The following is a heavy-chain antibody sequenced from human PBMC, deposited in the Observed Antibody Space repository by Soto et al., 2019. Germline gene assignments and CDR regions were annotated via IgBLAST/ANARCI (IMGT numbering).Heavy chain of an antibody. V-gene: IGHV1-18*04. D-gene: IGHD3-3*01. Sequence: ASVKVSCKASGYTFTSYGISWVRQAPGQGLEWMGWISAYNGNTNYAQKLQGRVTMTTDTSTSTAYMELRSLRSDDTAVYYCARDQLEGSGYYYYGMDVWGQGTTVTSP. CDR3: ARDQLEGSGYYYYGMDV. CDR2: ISAYNGNT. CDR1: GYTFTSYG. J-gene: IGHJ6*02.